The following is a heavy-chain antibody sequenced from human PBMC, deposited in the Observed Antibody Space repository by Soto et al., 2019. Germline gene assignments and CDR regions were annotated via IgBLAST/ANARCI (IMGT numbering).Heavy chain of an antibody. CDR2: INHSGST. V-gene: IGHV4-34*01. D-gene: IGHD1-1*01. Sequence: QVQLQQWGAGLLKPSETLSLTCAVYGGSFSGYYWSWIRQPPGKGLEWIGEINHSGSTNYNPSLKSRVTISVDTSKTQFSLKLSSVTAADTAVYYCARSAHYRPGKHDCWGQGTLVTVSS. J-gene: IGHJ4*02. CDR3: ARSAHYRPGKHDC. CDR1: GGSFSGYY.